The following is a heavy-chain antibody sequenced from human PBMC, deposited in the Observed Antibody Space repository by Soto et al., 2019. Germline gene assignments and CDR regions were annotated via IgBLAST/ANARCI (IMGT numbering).Heavy chain of an antibody. CDR3: ARADVDTVYYYYGMDV. D-gene: IGHD5-18*01. Sequence: GEFLKISCAASGFTFISYSMNWVRQAPGKGLEWVSSISSSSSYIYYADSVKGRFTISRDNAKNSLYLQMNSLRAEDTAVYYCARADVDTVYYYYGMDVWGQGTTVTVSS. V-gene: IGHV3-21*01. J-gene: IGHJ6*02. CDR2: ISSSSSYI. CDR1: GFTFISYS.